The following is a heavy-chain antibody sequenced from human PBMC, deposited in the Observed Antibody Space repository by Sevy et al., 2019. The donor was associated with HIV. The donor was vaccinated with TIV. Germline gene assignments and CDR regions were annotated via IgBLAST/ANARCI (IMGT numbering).Heavy chain of an antibody. D-gene: IGHD3-22*01. V-gene: IGHV1-18*04. CDR3: ASSYYDSSGYPYYFDY. CDR1: GYTFTSYG. J-gene: IGHJ4*02. CDR2: ISAYNGNT. Sequence: ASVKVSCKASGYTFTSYGISWVRQAPGQGLEWMGWISAYNGNTNYAQKLQGRVTMTTDTSTSTAYMELRSLRSDDTVVYYCASSYYDSSGYPYYFDYWGQGTLVTVSS.